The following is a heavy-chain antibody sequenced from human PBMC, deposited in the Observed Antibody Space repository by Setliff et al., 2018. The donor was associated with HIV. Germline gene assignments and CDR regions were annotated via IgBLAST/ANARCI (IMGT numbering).Heavy chain of an antibody. Sequence: SETLSLTCTVSGGSISISDWSWIRQPPGKGLEWIGCIYTSGNTNYDPSLKSRVTISVDTSKNQFSLKLASVTAADTAVYYCAKPVGSWVIFAGMDVWGQGTLVTVSS. CDR1: GGSISISD. V-gene: IGHV4-4*09. D-gene: IGHD2-21*01. CDR3: AKPVGSWVIFAGMDV. J-gene: IGHJ6*02. CDR2: IYTSGNT.